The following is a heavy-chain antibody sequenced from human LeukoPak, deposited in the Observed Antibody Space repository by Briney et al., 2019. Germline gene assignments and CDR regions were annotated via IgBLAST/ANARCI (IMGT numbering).Heavy chain of an antibody. CDR2: MNPNSGNT. CDR1: GYTFTSYD. V-gene: IGHV1-8*01. D-gene: IGHD6-19*01. CDR3: ARGSSGWYRSRYYYYYMDV. Sequence: ASVKVSCKASGYTFTSYDINWVRQATGQGLEWMGWMNPNSGNTGHARKFQGRVTMTRNTSISTAYMELSSLRSEDTAVYYCARGSSGWYRSRYYYYYMDVWGKGTTVTISS. J-gene: IGHJ6*03.